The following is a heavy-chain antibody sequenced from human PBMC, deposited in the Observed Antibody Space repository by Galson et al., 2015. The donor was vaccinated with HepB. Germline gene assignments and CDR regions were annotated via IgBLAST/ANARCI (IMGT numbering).Heavy chain of an antibody. CDR3: VHLRITGTIGGFDY. D-gene: IGHD1-7*01. CDR1: GFSLSTNGVG. V-gene: IGHV2-5*02. J-gene: IGHJ4*02. CDR2: IYWDDDM. Sequence: PALVKPTQTLTLTCTFSGFSLSTNGVGVGWIRQPPGKALEWLALIYWDDDMRYSPSLRSRLTITTDTSKNQVVLTMTNMDPVDTATYYCVHLRITGTIGGFDYWGQGTLVTVSS.